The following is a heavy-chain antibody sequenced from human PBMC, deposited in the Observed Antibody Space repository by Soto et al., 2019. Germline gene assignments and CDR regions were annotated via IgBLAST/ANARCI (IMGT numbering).Heavy chain of an antibody. CDR3: ARTNLPAADPYYFDY. J-gene: IGHJ4*02. CDR1: GFSLSTSGMC. CDR2: IDWDDDK. V-gene: IGHV2-70*11. D-gene: IGHD6-13*01. Sequence: SGPTLVNPTQTLTLTCTVSGFSLSTSGMCVSWIRQPPGKALEWLARIDWDDDKYYSTSLKTRLTISKDTSKNQVVLTMTNMDPVDTATYYCARTNLPAADPYYFDYRGQGTLVTVSS.